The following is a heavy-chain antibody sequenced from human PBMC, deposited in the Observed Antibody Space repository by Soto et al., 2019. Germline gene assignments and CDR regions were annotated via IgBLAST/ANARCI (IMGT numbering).Heavy chain of an antibody. CDR2: INPNSGGT. V-gene: IGHV1-2*02. CDR1: GYTFTGYY. Sequence: ASVKVSCKASGYTFTGYYMHWVRQAPGQGLEWMGWINPNSGGTNYAQKFQGRVTMTRDTSISTAYMELSRLRSDDTAVYYCARGGSTSIYYYYYGMDVWGQGTTVTVSS. CDR3: ARGGSTSIYYYYYGMDV. J-gene: IGHJ6*02. D-gene: IGHD2-2*01.